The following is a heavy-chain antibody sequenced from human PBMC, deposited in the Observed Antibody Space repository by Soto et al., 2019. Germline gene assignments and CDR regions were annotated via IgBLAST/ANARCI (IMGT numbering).Heavy chain of an antibody. Sequence: ASVKVSCKASGYTFTSYYMHWVRQAPGQGLEWMGIINPSGGSTSYAQKFQGRVTMTRDTSTSTVYMELSSLRSEDTAVYYCTSSTRNGVCCFDYWGQGTLVTVSS. J-gene: IGHJ4*02. D-gene: IGHD2-8*01. V-gene: IGHV1-46*01. CDR2: INPSGGST. CDR1: GYTFTSYY. CDR3: TSSTRNGVCCFDY.